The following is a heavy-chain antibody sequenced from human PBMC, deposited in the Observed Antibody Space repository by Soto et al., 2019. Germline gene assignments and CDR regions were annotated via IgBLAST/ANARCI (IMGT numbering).Heavy chain of an antibody. D-gene: IGHD2-15*01. J-gene: IGHJ6*02. CDR2: IIPIFGTA. V-gene: IGHV1-69*01. Sequence: QVQLVQSGAEVKKPGSSVKVSCKASGGTFSSYAISWVRQAPGQGLEWMGGIIPIFGTANYAQKFQGRVTITADESTSTAYMELSSLRSEDTAVYYCEGYCSGSSCYSRGGMDVWGQGTTVTVSS. CDR1: GGTFSSYA. CDR3: EGYCSGSSCYSRGGMDV.